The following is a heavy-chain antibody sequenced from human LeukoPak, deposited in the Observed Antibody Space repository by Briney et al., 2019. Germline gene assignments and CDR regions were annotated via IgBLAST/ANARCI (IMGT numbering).Heavy chain of an antibody. J-gene: IGHJ3*02. V-gene: IGHV1-18*01. Sequence: ASVTVSFKASGYTFTSYGISWVGQAPGQGGEGMGWISAYNGNTNYAQKLQGRVTMTTDTSTSTAYMELRSLRSDDTAVYYCARQYSCWYGGRAFDIWGQGTMVTVSS. CDR1: GYTFTSYG. D-gene: IGHD6-19*01. CDR3: ARQYSCWYGGRAFDI. CDR2: ISAYNGNT.